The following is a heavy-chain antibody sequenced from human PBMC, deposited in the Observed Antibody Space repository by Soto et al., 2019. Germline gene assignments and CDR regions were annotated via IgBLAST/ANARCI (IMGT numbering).Heavy chain of an antibody. J-gene: IGHJ6*03. V-gene: IGHV3-9*01. CDR2: ISWNSGYI. Sequence: EVQLVESGGGLVQPGRSLRLSCAASGFSFDDYAMHWVRQAPGKGLEWVSGISWNSGYIGYVDSVKGRFTISRDNDKNPLYLQMNSLREEDTPLYYCAKVMVDAGNSGRPYFYDMDVWGKGTTVMVSS. CDR1: GFSFDDYA. CDR3: AKVMVDAGNSGRPYFYDMDV. D-gene: IGHD5-12*01.